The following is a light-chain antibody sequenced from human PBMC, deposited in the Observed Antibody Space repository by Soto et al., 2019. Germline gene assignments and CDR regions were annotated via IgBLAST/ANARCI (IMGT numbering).Light chain of an antibody. CDR2: GND. CDR3: QSYDSSLRVV. Sequence: QAVVTQPPSVSGAPGQRVTMSCTGSNSNIGAGYDVHWYQQVPGTAPKVLIYGNDNRPSGVPDRFSGSKSGTSASLVITGLQAEDEADYYCQSYDSSLRVVFGGGTKLTVL. CDR1: NSNIGAGYD. J-gene: IGLJ2*01. V-gene: IGLV1-40*01.